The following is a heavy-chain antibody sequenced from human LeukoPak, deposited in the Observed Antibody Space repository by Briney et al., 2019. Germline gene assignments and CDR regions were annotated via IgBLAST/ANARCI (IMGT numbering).Heavy chain of an antibody. J-gene: IGHJ4*02. V-gene: IGHV3-48*03. CDR1: GFTFSSYE. D-gene: IGHD1-14*01. CDR2: ISSSGSTI. CDR3: ASSRGSRDY. Sequence: PGGSLRLSCAASGFTFSSYEMNWVRQAQGKGLEGVSYISSSGSTIYYADSVKGRFTISRDNAKNSLYLQMNSLRAEDTAVYYCASSRGSRDYWGQGTLVTVSS.